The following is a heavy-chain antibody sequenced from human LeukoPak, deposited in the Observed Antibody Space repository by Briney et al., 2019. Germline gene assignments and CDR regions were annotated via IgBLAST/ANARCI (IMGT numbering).Heavy chain of an antibody. V-gene: IGHV4-30-4*01. CDR1: GGSISSGDYY. J-gene: IGHJ6*02. CDR2: IYYSGST. CDR3: ARGTLEWLLRYYYYGMDV. Sequence: SETLSLTCTVSGGSISSGDYYWSWIRQPPGKGLEWIGYIYYSGSTYYNPSLKSRVTISVDTSKNQFSLKLSSVTAADTAEYYCARGTLEWLLRYYYYGMDVWGQGTTVTVSS. D-gene: IGHD3-3*01.